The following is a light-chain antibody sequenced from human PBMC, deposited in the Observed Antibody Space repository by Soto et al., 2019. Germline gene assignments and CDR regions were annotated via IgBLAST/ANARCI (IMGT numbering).Light chain of an antibody. CDR1: QSGSSN. V-gene: IGKV3-15*01. J-gene: IGKJ1*01. Sequence: EIVMTQSPTTLSVNPGERATLSCCASQSGSSNLAWYQQKPGQAPSLLIYGASTRATGIPARFSGSGSGTEFTLTISSLQSEDFAVYYCQQYNNWPLTFGQGTKVDVK. CDR3: QQYNNWPLT. CDR2: GAS.